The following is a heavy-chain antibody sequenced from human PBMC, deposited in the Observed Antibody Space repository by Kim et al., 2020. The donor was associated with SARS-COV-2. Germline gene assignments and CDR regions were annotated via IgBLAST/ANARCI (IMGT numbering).Heavy chain of an antibody. CDR1: WFTFSDSA. V-gene: IGHV3-73*01. CDR2: IRSKVNGYAT. D-gene: IGHD1-1*01. Sequence: GWSLRLSCGASWFTFSDSAMHWVRRASGKVLEWLCRIRSKVNGYATAYSASVSGRFTISRDDSRNTAYLQMNSLKTEDTAVYYCTRVPGTTVVFWDA. J-gene: IGHJ3*01. CDR3: TRVPGTTVVFWDA.